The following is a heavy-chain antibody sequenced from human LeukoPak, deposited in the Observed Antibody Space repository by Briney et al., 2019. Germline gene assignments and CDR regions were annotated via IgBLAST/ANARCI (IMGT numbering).Heavy chain of an antibody. V-gene: IGHV2-70*11. CDR1: GFSLSTSGMC. CDR2: IDWDDDK. CDR3: ARISGYSGYDYYYFDY. Sequence: SGPALVKPTQTLTLTCTFSGFSLSTSGMCVSWIRQPPGKALEWLSRIDWDDDKYYSTSLKTRLTISKDTSKNQVVLTMTNMDPVDTATYYCARISGYSGYDYYYFDYWGQGTLVTVSS. D-gene: IGHD5-12*01. J-gene: IGHJ4*02.